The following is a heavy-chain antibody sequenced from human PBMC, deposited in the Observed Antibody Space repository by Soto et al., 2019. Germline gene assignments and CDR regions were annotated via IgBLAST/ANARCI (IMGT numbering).Heavy chain of an antibody. J-gene: IGHJ6*02. CDR2: ISWNSGSI. Sequence: EVQLVESGGGLVQPGRSLRLSCAASAFTFDDYAMHWVRQAPGKGLEWVSGISWNSGSIGYADSVKGRFTISRDNAKNSLYLQMNSLRAEDTALYYCAKEGGTTGRYYYYGKDVWGQGTTVTVSS. CDR3: AKEGGTTGRYYYYGKDV. D-gene: IGHD1-7*01. V-gene: IGHV3-9*01. CDR1: AFTFDDYA.